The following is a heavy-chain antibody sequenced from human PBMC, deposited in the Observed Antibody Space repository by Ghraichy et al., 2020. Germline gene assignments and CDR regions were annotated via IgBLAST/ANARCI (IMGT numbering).Heavy chain of an antibody. J-gene: IGHJ5*02. CDR3: AKTLGFFGGFDP. V-gene: IGHV4-59*01. D-gene: IGHD3-3*01. Sequence: SETLSLTCTVSGGSIIGDWWSWIRQPPGKGLEWIGYIHDTGSPHYNPSIQSRVTLSLDTSKNQISLNLTSVTAADTAVYYCAKTLGFFGGFDPWGQGTLVTVSS. CDR1: GGSIIGDW. CDR2: IHDTGSP.